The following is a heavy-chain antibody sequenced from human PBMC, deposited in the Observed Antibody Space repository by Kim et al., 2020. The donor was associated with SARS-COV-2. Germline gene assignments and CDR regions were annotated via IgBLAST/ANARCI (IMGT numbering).Heavy chain of an antibody. V-gene: IGHV3-21*01. D-gene: IGHD5-12*01. CDR1: GFTFSSYS. CDR2: ISSSSSYI. Sequence: GGSLRLSCAASGFTFSSYSMNWVRQAPGKGLEWVSSISSSSSYIYYADSVKGRFTISRDNAKNSLYLQMNSLRAEDTAVYYCAKGASGYGVGTSPIDYWGQGTLVTVSS. CDR3: AKGASGYGVGTSPIDY. J-gene: IGHJ4*02.